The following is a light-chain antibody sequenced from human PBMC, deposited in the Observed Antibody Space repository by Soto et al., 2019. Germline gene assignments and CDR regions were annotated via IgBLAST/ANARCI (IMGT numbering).Light chain of an antibody. V-gene: IGLV2-14*03. Sequence: QSALTQPASVSGSPGQSITISCTGTSSDVGGYNYVSWYQQHPGKAPKVMIYDVSNRPSGVSNRFSGSKSGNTASLTISGLQAEDEADYYCSSYTSSSTVVFGGGPNLPVL. CDR1: SSDVGGYNY. J-gene: IGLJ2*01. CDR3: SSYTSSSTVV. CDR2: DVS.